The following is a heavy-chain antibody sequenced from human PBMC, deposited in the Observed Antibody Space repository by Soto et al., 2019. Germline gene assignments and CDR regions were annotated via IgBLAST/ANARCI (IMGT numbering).Heavy chain of an antibody. J-gene: IGHJ4*02. CDR2: IYWDDDK. D-gene: IGHD3-22*01. CDR1: GFSLSTSGVG. V-gene: IGHV2-5*02. CDR3: AHRNRIDYDSSGYYYPPPWFDY. Sequence: VSGPTLVNPTQTLTLTCTFSGFSLSTSGVGVGWIRQPPGKALEWLALIYWDDDKRYSPSLKSRLTITKDTSKNQVVLTMTNMDPVDTATYYCAHRNRIDYDSSGYYYPPPWFDYWGQGTLVTVSS.